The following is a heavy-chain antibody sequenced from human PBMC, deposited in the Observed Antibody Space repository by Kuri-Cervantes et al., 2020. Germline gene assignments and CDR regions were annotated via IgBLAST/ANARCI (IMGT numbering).Heavy chain of an antibody. CDR2: ISGSGYST. CDR3: AKAPRRATRGDPYSSSGSYYRYYYYMDV. Sequence: GGSLRLSCAASGFTFSSYSMNWVRQAPGKGLEWVSGISGSGYSTYYADSVKGRFTISRDNSKNTLYMQMNSLRAEDTAVYYCAKAPRRATRGDPYSSSGSYYRYYYYMDVWGKGTTVTVSS. D-gene: IGHD3-22*01. J-gene: IGHJ6*03. CDR1: GFTFSSYS. V-gene: IGHV3-23*01.